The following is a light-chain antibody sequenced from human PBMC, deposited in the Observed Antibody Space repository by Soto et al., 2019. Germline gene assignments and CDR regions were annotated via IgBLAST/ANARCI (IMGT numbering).Light chain of an antibody. CDR3: QAYDYSLTAFV. CDR2: GNR. CDR1: NSNLGAGYD. J-gene: IGLJ3*02. Sequence: QSVLTQPPSVSGAPGQRVTISCTGNNSNLGAGYDVHWYQQLPGAAPKLVIFGNRNRPPGVPERFSGSKSGTSASLAIIGLQAEDEADYYCQAYDYSLTAFVFGGGTKLTVL. V-gene: IGLV1-40*01.